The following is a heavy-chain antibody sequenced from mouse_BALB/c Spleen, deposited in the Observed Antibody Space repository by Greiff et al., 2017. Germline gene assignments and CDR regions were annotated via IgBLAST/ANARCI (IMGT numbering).Heavy chain of an antibody. Sequence: EVQLQQSGAELVKPGASVKLSCTASGFNIKDTYMHWVKQRSEQGLEWIGRIDPANGNTKYDPKFQGKATITADTSSNTAYLQLSSLTSEDTAVYYCARAGAYYANYYAMDYWGQGTSVTVSS. D-gene: IGHD2-10*01. CDR1: GFNIKDTY. V-gene: IGHV14-3*02. J-gene: IGHJ4*01. CDR3: ARAGAYYANYYAMDY. CDR2: IDPANGNT.